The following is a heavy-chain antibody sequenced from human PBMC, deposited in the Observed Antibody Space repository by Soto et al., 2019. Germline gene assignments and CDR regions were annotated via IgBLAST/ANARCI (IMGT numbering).Heavy chain of an antibody. Sequence: QVHLVQSGAEVKKPGSSVKVSCKASGGTFSSYTISWVRQAPGQGLEWMGRIIPILGIANYAQKFQGRVTITADKSTSTAYMELSILRSEDTAVYYCARVVSAAFDIWGQGTMVTVSS. CDR3: ARVVSAAFDI. D-gene: IGHD3-22*01. V-gene: IGHV1-69*02. J-gene: IGHJ3*02. CDR1: GGTFSSYT. CDR2: IIPILGIA.